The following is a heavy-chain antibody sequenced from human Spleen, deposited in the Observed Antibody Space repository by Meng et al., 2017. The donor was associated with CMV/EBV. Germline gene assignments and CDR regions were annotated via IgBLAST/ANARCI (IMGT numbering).Heavy chain of an antibody. CDR3: ARDSGGELDY. CDR1: GFIVSNNY. CDR2: IHSGDRT. J-gene: IGHJ4*02. Sequence: GESLKISCAASGFIVSNNYMSWVRLAPGKGLEWVSVIHSGDRTWYADSVKGRFTISRDNSKNTLHLQMNSLRAEDTAVYYCARDSGGELDYWGQGTLVTVSS. V-gene: IGHV3-66*02. D-gene: IGHD3-10*01.